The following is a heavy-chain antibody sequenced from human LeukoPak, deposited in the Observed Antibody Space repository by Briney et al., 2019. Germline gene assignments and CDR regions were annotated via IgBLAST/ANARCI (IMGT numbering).Heavy chain of an antibody. CDR3: ARAAYYYDSSGYYPPYYYGMDV. CDR1: GFTFSDHY. CDR2: TRNNANSYTT. J-gene: IGHJ6*02. V-gene: IGHV3-72*01. Sequence: PGGSLRLSCAASGFTFSDHYMDWVRQAPGKGLEWVGRTRNNANSYTTEYAASVKGRFTISRDDSRNSLYLQMNSLKTEDTAVYYCARAAYYYDSSGYYPPYYYGMDVWGQGTTVTVSS. D-gene: IGHD3-22*01.